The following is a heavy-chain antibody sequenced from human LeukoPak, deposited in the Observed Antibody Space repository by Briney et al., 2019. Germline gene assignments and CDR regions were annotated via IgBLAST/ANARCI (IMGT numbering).Heavy chain of an antibody. J-gene: IGHJ4*02. CDR2: IKSDGSST. V-gene: IGHV3-74*01. CDR3: ATNYYGSGPDH. D-gene: IGHD3-10*01. Sequence: GGSLRLSCAASGFTFSSYWMRWVRHALGKGLVWVSRIKSDGSSTTYADSVKGRFTISRDNAKNTLYLQMNSLRAEDTAVYYCATNYYGSGPDHWGQGTLVTVSS. CDR1: GFTFSSYW.